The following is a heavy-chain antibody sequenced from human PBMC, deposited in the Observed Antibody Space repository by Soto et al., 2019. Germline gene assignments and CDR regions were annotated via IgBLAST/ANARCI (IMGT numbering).Heavy chain of an antibody. CDR2: ISGNGRVT. Sequence: EVQLLESGGGLVQPGGSLRLSCAASGLTFSSNAMSWVRQAPGKGLEWVSTISGNGRVTYYTDSVKGRFTISRDNSKNTVYMQMNILRAEDTAVYYCANRGDDIKLFQYWGQGTLVTVSS. V-gene: IGHV3-23*01. J-gene: IGHJ1*01. CDR1: GLTFSSNA. CDR3: ANRGDDIKLFQY. D-gene: IGHD2-21*02.